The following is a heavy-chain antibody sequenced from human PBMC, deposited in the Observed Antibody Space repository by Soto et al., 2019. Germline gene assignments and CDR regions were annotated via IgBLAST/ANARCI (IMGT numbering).Heavy chain of an antibody. CDR3: AKAPTASAPFLF. Sequence: QVQLVQSGTEMKRPGSSVKVSCETSGGTFSNSTFNWERQAPGQGLEWMGWIIPVLNITNYAQKFQGRINIAADKSTSTAYLELSSLRSEDTAIYFCAKAPTASAPFLFWGQGTLVTVSS. CDR1: GGTFSNST. CDR2: IIPVLNIT. D-gene: IGHD2-21*01. V-gene: IGHV1-69*02. J-gene: IGHJ4*02.